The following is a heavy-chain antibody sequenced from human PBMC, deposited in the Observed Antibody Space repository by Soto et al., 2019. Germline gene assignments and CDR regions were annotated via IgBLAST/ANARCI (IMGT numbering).Heavy chain of an antibody. Sequence: SETLSLTCAVSGYSISSDYSWGWIRQPPGKGLEWIGSIFHSGSTYYNPSLKSRVTISIDTSRNHFSLKLSSVTAADTAVYYCARENYYDCSGYYYYFDYWAHVTLVTVSS. J-gene: IGHJ4*01. CDR3: ARENYYDCSGYYYYFDY. CDR1: GYSISSDYS. D-gene: IGHD3-22*01. V-gene: IGHV4-38-2*02. CDR2: IFHSGST.